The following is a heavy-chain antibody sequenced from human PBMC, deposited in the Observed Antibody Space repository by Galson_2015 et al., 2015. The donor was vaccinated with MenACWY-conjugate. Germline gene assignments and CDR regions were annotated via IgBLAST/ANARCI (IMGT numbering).Heavy chain of an antibody. CDR1: GFTFSSHT. CDR2: ISSGSGYI. CDR3: ARSYVPGSDRKNYYMDV. D-gene: IGHD3-16*01. J-gene: IGHJ6*03. Sequence: SLRLSCAASGFTFSSHTLNWVRQAPGKGLEWVSSISSGSGYIYYADSVKGRFTISRDNAKNMLFLQMNSLKVEDTAVYYCARSYVPGSDRKNYYMDVWGRGTTVTVSS. V-gene: IGHV3-21*01.